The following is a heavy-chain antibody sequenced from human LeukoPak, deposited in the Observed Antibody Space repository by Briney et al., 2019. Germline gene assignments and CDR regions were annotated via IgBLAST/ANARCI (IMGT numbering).Heavy chain of an antibody. D-gene: IGHD2-21*02. J-gene: IGHJ4*02. Sequence: GGSLRLSCAASGFTFSSYWMSWVRQAPGKGLEWVANIKQDGSEKYYVDSVKGRFTISRDNANNSLYLQMNSLRAEDTAVYYCAKEAYCGGDCYFGYWGQGTLVTVSS. CDR2: IKQDGSEK. CDR3: AKEAYCGGDCYFGY. V-gene: IGHV3-7*01. CDR1: GFTFSSYW.